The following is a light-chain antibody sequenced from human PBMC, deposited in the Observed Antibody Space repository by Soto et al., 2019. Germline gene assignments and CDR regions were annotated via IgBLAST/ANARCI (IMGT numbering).Light chain of an antibody. V-gene: IGLV2-23*02. J-gene: IGLJ3*02. Sequence: QSVLTQPASVSGSPGQSITISCTGTSSDVGTYNLVSWYQQHPGKAPKLMIYEVSNRPSGVSNRFSGSKSGNTASLTISGLQAEDEADYYCRSYAGTTAFDWVFGGGTKLTVL. CDR1: SSDVGTYNL. CDR2: EVS. CDR3: RSYAGTTAFDWV.